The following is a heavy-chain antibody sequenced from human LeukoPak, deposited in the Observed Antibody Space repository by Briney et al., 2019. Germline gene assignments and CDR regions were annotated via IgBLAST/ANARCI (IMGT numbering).Heavy chain of an antibody. CDR2: IYYSGST. CDR1: GGSISSYY. CDR3: EMTRNFRDDFGSGYLFQNYYYGMDV. J-gene: IGHJ6*02. V-gene: IGHV4-59*08. D-gene: IGHD3-3*01. Sequence: SETLSLTCTVSGGSISSYYWSWIRQPPGKGLEWIGHIYYSGSTNYNPSLKSRVTISVDTSKNQFSLKLSSVTAADTAVYYCEMTRNFRDDFGSGYLFQNYYYGMDVWGQGNTVTVSS.